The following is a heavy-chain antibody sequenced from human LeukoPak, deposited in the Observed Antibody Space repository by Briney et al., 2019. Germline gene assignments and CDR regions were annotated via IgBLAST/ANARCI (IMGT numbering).Heavy chain of an antibody. J-gene: IGHJ4*02. CDR2: ISYDGTNK. V-gene: IGHV3-30-3*01. Sequence: PGGSLRLSCAASGFTFTNYALHWVRQAPDKGLEWVAVISYDGTNKYYADSVKGRFTISRDNSKNTLSLQMNSLRAEDTALYYCARGFVLGAAKNYFDYWGQGALVTVSS. CDR1: GFTFTNYA. D-gene: IGHD2-21*02. CDR3: ARGFVLGAAKNYFDY.